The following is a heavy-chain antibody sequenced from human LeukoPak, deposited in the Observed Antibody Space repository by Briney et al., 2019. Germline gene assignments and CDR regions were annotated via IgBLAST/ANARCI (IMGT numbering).Heavy chain of an antibody. CDR3: ARDLCGSGSYSNYYYGMDV. J-gene: IGHJ6*04. CDR2: ISSSSSYT. V-gene: IGHV3-11*06. Sequence: GGSLRLSCAASGFTFSDYYMSWIRQAPGKGLEWVSYISSSSSYTNYADSVKGRFTISRDNAKNSLYLQMNSLRAEDTAVYYCARDLCGSGSYSNYYYGMDVWGKGTTVTVSS. CDR1: GFTFSDYY. D-gene: IGHD3-10*01.